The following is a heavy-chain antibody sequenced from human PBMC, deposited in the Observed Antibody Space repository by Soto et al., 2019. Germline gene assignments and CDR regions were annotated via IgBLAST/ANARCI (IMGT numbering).Heavy chain of an antibody. CDR2: VHPSGCST. Sequence: ASVKVSCKASGYLFTAYSMHWVRLAPGQGLEWMGVVHPSGCSTKYAQNFQGRVTMTRDTSTTTIYMELSSLRSDDTAIYYCAREENCSGGTCYSEYFHRWGQGTLVTVSS. CDR1: GYLFTAYS. J-gene: IGHJ1*01. D-gene: IGHD2-15*01. V-gene: IGHV1-46*01. CDR3: AREENCSGGTCYSEYFHR.